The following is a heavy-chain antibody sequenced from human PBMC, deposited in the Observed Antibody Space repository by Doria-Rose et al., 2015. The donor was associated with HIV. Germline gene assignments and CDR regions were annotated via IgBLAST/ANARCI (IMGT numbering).Heavy chain of an antibody. J-gene: IGHJ6*03. CDR1: GGSISTYY. CDR3: AAGNYYYYMDV. V-gene: IGHV4-59*03. CDR2: IYYRASS. Sequence: QVQLQESGPGLVKPSETLSLTCTVSGGSISTYYWSWIRQPPGKGLEWIAYIYYRASSRYNPSLKSRVTISVDTSKNQFSLKTSSVTAADTAVYYCAAGNYYYYMDVWGKGTTVTVSS.